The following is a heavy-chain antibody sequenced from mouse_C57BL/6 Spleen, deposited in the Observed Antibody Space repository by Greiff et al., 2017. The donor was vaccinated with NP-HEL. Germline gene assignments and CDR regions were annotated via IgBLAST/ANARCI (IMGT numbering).Heavy chain of an antibody. V-gene: IGHV1-78*01. CDR1: GYTFTDHT. D-gene: IGHD2-3*01. J-gene: IGHJ1*03. Sequence: VQLQQSDAELVKPGASVKISCKVSGYTFTDHTIHWMKQRPEQGLEWIGYIYPRDGSTKYNEKFKGKATLTADKSSSTAYMQLNSLTSEDSAVYFWARFDGYYEGYFDVWGTGTTVTVSS. CDR2: IYPRDGST. CDR3: ARFDGYYEGYFDV.